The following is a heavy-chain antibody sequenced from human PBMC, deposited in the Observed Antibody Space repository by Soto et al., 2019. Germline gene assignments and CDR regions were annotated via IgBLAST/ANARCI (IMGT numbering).Heavy chain of an antibody. J-gene: IGHJ4*02. CDR1: GGSISSYY. V-gene: IGHV4-59*01. CDR3: ARDKYYGLFDY. CDR2: IYYSGST. D-gene: IGHD3-3*01. Sequence: PSETLSLTCTVSGGSISSYYWSWIRQPPGKGLEWIGYIYYSGSTNYNPSLKSRVTISVDTSKNQFSLKLSSVTAADTAVYYCARDKYYGLFDYCGQGTLVTVCS.